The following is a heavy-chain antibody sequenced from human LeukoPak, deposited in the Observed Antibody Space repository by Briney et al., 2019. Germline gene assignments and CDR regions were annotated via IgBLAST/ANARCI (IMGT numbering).Heavy chain of an antibody. CDR2: IYYSGST. D-gene: IGHD3-3*01. V-gene: IGHV4-59*08. CDR3: ARHRYNTIFGMVIVTDFDY. CDR1: GGAISSYY. J-gene: IGHJ4*02. Sequence: SETLSLTCTVSGGAISSYYWGWIRQPPGKGLEWIGHIYYSGSTSYNPSLKSRVTISVDTSKNQFSLKLRSMTAADTAVYYCARHRYNTIFGMVIVTDFDYWGQGTLVTVSS.